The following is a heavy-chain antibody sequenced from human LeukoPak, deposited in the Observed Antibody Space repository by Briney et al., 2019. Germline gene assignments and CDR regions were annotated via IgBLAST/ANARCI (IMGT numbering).Heavy chain of an antibody. V-gene: IGHV3-7*03. Sequence: GGSLRLSCAASGFTFNKYWLTWVRQAPGKGLEWVANINQDDSQIYYLESVKGRFTISRDNAKNSLYLQMDSLTAEDTALYYCARRFLYSSSWFFDLWGQGTLVTVSS. CDR3: ARRFLYSSSWFFDL. CDR1: GFTFNKYW. J-gene: IGHJ4*02. D-gene: IGHD6-13*01. CDR2: INQDDSQI.